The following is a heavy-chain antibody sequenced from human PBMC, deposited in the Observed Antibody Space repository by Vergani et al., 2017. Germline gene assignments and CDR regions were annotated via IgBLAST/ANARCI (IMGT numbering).Heavy chain of an antibody. V-gene: IGHV3-30*03. D-gene: IGHD2-8*02. CDR2: ITYDGTNK. CDR1: GFTFDDYG. CDR3: ARDRGDWRYSRYFYNYYMDV. J-gene: IGHJ6*03. Sequence: VQLVESGGGVVRPGGSLRLSCAASGFTFDDYGMSWVRRALGKGLEWVALITYDGTNKYYTNSVRGRFTISRDNSKSTLFLQMNSLRVEDMAVYYCARDRGDWRYSRYFYNYYMDVLGKGATVAVSS.